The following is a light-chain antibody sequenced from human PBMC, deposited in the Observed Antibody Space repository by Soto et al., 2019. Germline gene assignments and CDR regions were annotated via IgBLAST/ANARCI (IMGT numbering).Light chain of an antibody. J-gene: IGLJ1*01. CDR3: SSYTTSLTRYV. CDR1: SSDVGAYNY. V-gene: IGLV2-14*01. Sequence: QSALTQPASVSGSSGQSITISCTGTSSDVGAYNYVSWFQQHPGKAPKLMIYDVSDRPSGVSNRFSGSKSVNTASLTVSGLQAEDEADYYCSSYTTSLTRYVFGPGTKVTVL. CDR2: DVS.